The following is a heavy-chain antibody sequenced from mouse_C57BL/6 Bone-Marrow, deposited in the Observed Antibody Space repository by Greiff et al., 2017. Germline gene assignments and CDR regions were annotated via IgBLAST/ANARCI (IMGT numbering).Heavy chain of an antibody. D-gene: IGHD2-3*01. J-gene: IGHJ3*01. CDR3: ASYDGYKGSWFAY. CDR1: GYTFTSYW. Sequence: QVQLQQPGAELVKPGASVKLSCKASGYTFTSYWMHWVKQRPGQGLEWIGMIHPNSGSTNYNEKFKSKATLTVDKSSSTAYMQLSSLTSEESAVYYCASYDGYKGSWFAYCGQGTLVTVSA. CDR2: IHPNSGST. V-gene: IGHV1-64*01.